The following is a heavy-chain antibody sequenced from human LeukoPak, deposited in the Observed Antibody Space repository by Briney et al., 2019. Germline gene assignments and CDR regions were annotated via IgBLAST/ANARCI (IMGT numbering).Heavy chain of an antibody. D-gene: IGHD3-22*01. CDR1: GGSISSGSYY. CDR2: IYTSGST. V-gene: IGHV4-61*02. J-gene: IGHJ5*02. Sequence: ASQTLSLTCTVSGGSISSGSYYWSWIRQPAGKGLEWIGRIYTSGSTNYNPSLKSRVTISVDTSKNQFSLKLSSVTAADTAVYYCAREADYYDSSGYFIKNTNWFDPWGQGTLVTVSS. CDR3: AREADYYDSSGYFIKNTNWFDP.